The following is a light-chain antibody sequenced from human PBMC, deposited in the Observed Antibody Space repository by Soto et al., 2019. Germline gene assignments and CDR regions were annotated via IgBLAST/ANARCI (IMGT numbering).Light chain of an antibody. J-gene: IGKJ4*01. V-gene: IGKV3-20*01. CDR2: GAS. Sequence: DIVLTQSPGTLSLSPGERATLSCRASQSVISPNLAWYQQKPGQPPSLLIYGASSRASGIPDRFSGSGSGTDFILTISRLEPEDFAVYYCQQYGSSPLTFGGGTKVEIK. CDR3: QQYGSSPLT. CDR1: QSVISPN.